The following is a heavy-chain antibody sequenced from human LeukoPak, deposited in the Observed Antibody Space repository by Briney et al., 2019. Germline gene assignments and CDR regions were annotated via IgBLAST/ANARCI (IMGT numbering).Heavy chain of an antibody. D-gene: IGHD5-18*01. Sequence: TSETLSLTCAVSGGSISSSNWWSWVRQPPGKGLEWIGEIYHSGSTNYNPSLKSRVTISVDKSMNQFSLKLSSVTAADTAVYYCARSGYSYGADAFDIWGQGAMVTVSS. CDR2: IYHSGST. CDR1: GGSISSSNW. CDR3: ARSGYSYGADAFDI. V-gene: IGHV4-4*02. J-gene: IGHJ3*02.